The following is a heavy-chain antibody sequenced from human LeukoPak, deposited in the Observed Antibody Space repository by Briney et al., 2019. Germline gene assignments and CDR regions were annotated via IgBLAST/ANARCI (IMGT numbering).Heavy chain of an antibody. V-gene: IGHV1-2*02. Sequence: ASVKVSCKASGYTFTGYYMHWVRQAPGQGLEWMGWINPNSGGTNYAQKFQGRVTMTRDTSISTAYMELSRLRSDDTAVYYCASIDHCSSTSCYSHWGQGTLVTVSS. CDR1: GYTFTGYY. J-gene: IGHJ4*02. CDR2: INPNSGGT. CDR3: ASIDHCSSTSCYSH. D-gene: IGHD2-2*02.